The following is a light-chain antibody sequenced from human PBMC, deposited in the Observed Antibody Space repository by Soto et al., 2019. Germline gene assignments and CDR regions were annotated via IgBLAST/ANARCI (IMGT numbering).Light chain of an antibody. J-gene: IGKJ2*01. Sequence: DIQMTQSPSTLSVSVGDRVTMTCRASQTISGWLAWYQQKPGKPPKLLIYEASTLATGVPPRFSGSGSGTELTLTISSLQPDDFATYYCQQYESYSPFTFGQGTRLEIK. V-gene: IGKV1-5*03. CDR3: QQYESYSPFT. CDR1: QTISGW. CDR2: EAS.